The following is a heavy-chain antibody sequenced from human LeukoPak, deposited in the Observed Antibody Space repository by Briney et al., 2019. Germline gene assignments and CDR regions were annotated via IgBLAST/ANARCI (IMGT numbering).Heavy chain of an antibody. CDR2: IKQDETEK. V-gene: IGHV3-7*03. CDR1: GFTFSNFW. D-gene: IGHD3/OR15-3a*01. CDR3: VPLGGLGYYQYGMDV. Sequence: GGSLRLSCTASGFTFSNFWMGWVRQAPGKGLEWVANIKQDETEKFYLGSVKGRFTISRDNSKNTLFLQIDSLRTEDTAVYYCVPLGGLGYYQYGMDVWGRGTTVTVSS. J-gene: IGHJ6*02.